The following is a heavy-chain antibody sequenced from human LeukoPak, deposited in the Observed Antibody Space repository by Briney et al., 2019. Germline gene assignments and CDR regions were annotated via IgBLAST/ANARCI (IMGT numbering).Heavy chain of an antibody. CDR1: GDSVTGYY. CDR3: VIGVGWQPDY. Sequence: PSKTLSLTCTVFGDSVTGYYLNWVRQPPGKGLEWIGHIYKIGTTNYNPSLKSRLTISADTSKNQFSLKLRSVTAADTAVYYCVIGVGWQPDYWGQGALVTVSS. J-gene: IGHJ4*02. CDR2: IYKIGTT. D-gene: IGHD2-15*01. V-gene: IGHV4-59*02.